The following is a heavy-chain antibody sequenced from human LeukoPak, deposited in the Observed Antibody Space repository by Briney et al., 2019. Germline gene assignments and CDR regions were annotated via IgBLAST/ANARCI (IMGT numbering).Heavy chain of an antibody. D-gene: IGHD1-26*01. CDR3: AKDGGTHFDH. Sequence: SCKASGYTFTGYYMHWVRQAPGKGLEWVSYISSSGTTISYAQSVKGRFTITRDNAQNSLTLHMNTLRADDTAVYYCAKDGGTHFDHWGQGTLVTVSS. J-gene: IGHJ4*02. CDR2: ISSSGTTI. CDR1: GYTFTGYY. V-gene: IGHV3-48*03.